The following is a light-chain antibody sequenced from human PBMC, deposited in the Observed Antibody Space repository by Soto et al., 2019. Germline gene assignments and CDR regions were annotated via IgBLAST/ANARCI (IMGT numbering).Light chain of an antibody. CDR2: DVS. V-gene: IGKV3-20*01. CDR3: QQYGSSGT. Sequence: EIVLTQSPGTLSLSPGERATLSCGASQSLSSSYLAWYQQKPGQAPRLLIYDVSNRATGIPARFSGSGSGTDFTLTISSLEPEDFAVYYCQQYGSSGTFGQGTKVDIK. CDR1: QSLSSSY. J-gene: IGKJ1*01.